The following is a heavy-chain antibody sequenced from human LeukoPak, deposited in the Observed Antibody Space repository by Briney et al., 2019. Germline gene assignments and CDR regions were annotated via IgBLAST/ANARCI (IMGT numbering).Heavy chain of an antibody. CDR3: ARDGPHYDFWSGPAY. CDR1: GFTFSSYW. J-gene: IGHJ4*02. CDR2: INEDGSEK. Sequence: GGSLRLSCEASGFTFSSYWMSWVRQAPGKGLEWVANINEDGSEKYYVESVKGRFTISRDNAKNSLYLQMDSPRAEDTAVYYCARDGPHYDFWSGPAYWGQGTLVTVSS. D-gene: IGHD3-3*01. V-gene: IGHV3-7*05.